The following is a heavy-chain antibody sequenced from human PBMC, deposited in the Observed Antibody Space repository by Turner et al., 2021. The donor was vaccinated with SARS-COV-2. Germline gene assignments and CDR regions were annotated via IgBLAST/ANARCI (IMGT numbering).Heavy chain of an antibody. CDR3: ARSRYTYGSYYYYGMDV. CDR2: INTNSGGK. Sequence: QVQLVQSGAEVTKPGAAVQVPCMVSGYTFTGYYMHWGRQAPGQGVEWMGWINTNSGGKNYAQKLQGRVIMTWDTTSSTAYKELSRMRSDDTAVYYCARSRYTYGSYYYYGMDVWGQGTTVTVSS. CDR1: GYTFTGYY. V-gene: IGHV1-2*02. J-gene: IGHJ6*02. D-gene: IGHD5-18*01.